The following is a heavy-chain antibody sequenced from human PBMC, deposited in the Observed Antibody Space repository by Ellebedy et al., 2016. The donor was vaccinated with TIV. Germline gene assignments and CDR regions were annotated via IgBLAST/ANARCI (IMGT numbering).Heavy chain of an antibody. CDR2: INPNSGST. Sequence: AASVKVSCKASGYTFSNYFVHWVRQAPGQGLEWMGIINPNSGSTTYAQRLQGRLTMTRDTSTSTVYMELSSLRSEDTAVYYCARSRSSGWLHTPDYWGQGLLVTVSS. CDR3: ARSRSSGWLHTPDY. J-gene: IGHJ4*02. D-gene: IGHD6-19*01. CDR1: GYTFSNYF. V-gene: IGHV1-46*04.